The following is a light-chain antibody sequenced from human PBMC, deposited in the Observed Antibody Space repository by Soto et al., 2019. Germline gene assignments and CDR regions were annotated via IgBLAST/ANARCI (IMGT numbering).Light chain of an antibody. V-gene: IGKV3D-20*02. Sequence: ENGLTQSPGTLSLSPGERATLSFRASQSVSSSYLAWYQQKPGQAPRLLIYDASNRATGIPARFSGSGSGTDFTLTISSLEPEDFAVYYCQQRSNWLLTFGGGTKVDI. J-gene: IGKJ4*01. CDR2: DAS. CDR1: QSVSSSY. CDR3: QQRSNWLLT.